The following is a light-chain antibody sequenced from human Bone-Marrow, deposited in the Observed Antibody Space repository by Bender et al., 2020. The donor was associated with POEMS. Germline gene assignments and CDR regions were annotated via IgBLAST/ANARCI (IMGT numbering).Light chain of an antibody. CDR3: CSYAGSNTLM. CDR1: SSDVGNYNR. J-gene: IGLJ3*02. Sequence: QSALTQPASVSGSPGQSISISCTGSSSDVGNYNRVSWYQQHPGKAPKLIIHEVTKRPSGVSDRFSGSKSGNTAYLTISGLQAEDEPDYHCCSYAGSNTLMCGGGPKLPVL. CDR2: EVT. V-gene: IGLV2-23*02.